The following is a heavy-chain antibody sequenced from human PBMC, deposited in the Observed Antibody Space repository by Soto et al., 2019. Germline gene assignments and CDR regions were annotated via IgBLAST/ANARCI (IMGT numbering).Heavy chain of an antibody. CDR1: GFTISSYG. Sequence: EVQLLESGGGLIKRGGSLRLSCAASGFTISSYGMTWVRQAPGKGLEWVATLRGSGGTTYYAASVKGRFTISRDNSKNTLYLHRNSLRADDTAVYYCAKDVNYDILAGYYYYWGQGTLVTVSS. D-gene: IGHD3-9*01. CDR3: AKDVNYDILAGYYYY. V-gene: IGHV3-23*01. J-gene: IGHJ4*02. CDR2: LRGSGGTT.